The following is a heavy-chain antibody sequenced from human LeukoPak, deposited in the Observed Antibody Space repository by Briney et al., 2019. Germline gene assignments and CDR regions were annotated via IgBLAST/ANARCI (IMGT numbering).Heavy chain of an antibody. CDR2: VYISGST. Sequence: SETLSLTCTVSGGSISSYYWSWIRQPAGKGLEWIGRVYISGSTNYNPSLKSRVTISVDTSKNHFSLKLTSVTAADTAVYYCARGLEWGDGFDIWGQGTMVTVSP. CDR3: ARGLEWGDGFDI. D-gene: IGHD1-1*01. CDR1: GGSISSYY. V-gene: IGHV4-4*07. J-gene: IGHJ3*02.